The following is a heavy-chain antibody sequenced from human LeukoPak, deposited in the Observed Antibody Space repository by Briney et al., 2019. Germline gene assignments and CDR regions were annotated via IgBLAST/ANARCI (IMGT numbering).Heavy chain of an antibody. CDR1: GFTFSDYY. Sequence: PGGSLRLSCAASGFTFSDYYMTWFRQAPGKGLEWVSYISGGSSYTNFADSVKGRFTISRDNAKNSLYLQIHSLRAEDTAVYYCARVSLLDDGGLGDYWGQGTLVTVSS. J-gene: IGHJ4*02. CDR3: ARVSLLDDGGLGDY. V-gene: IGHV3-11*06. D-gene: IGHD4-23*01. CDR2: ISGGSSYT.